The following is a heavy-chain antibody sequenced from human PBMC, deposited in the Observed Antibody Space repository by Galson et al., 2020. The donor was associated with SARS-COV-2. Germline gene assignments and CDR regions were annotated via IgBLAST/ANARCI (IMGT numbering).Heavy chain of an antibody. J-gene: IGHJ3*02. CDR3: ARDNDHDAFDI. Sequence: ASVKVYCKASGYTFTGYYIHWVRQAPGQGLEWMGWINPNSGGTDYAQKFQGWVTMTRDTSISTAYMELSRLRSDDTAVYYCARDNDHDAFDIWGQGTMVTVSS. CDR1: GYTFTGYY. D-gene: IGHD1-1*01. CDR2: INPNSGGT. V-gene: IGHV1-2*04.